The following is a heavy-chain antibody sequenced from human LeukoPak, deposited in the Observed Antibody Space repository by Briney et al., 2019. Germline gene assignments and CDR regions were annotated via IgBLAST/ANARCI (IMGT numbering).Heavy chain of an antibody. CDR3: STRILTERNDY. CDR1: GLIFKDAW. V-gene: IGHV3-15*07. D-gene: IGHD2-15*01. Sequence: GGSLRLSCAASGLIFKDAWMTWVRQAPGRGLEWVGRIKSKTDGASIDYAAPVKGRFTISRDDSKDTLYLQMDGLKADDTAVDYFSTRILTERNDYWGQGTLVTVSS. CDR2: IKSKTDGASI. J-gene: IGHJ4*02.